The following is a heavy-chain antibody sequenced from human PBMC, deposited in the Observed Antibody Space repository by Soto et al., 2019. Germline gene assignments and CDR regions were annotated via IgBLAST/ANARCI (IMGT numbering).Heavy chain of an antibody. Sequence: QVQLQESGPGLVRPSETLSLTCTVSGGSVTTGSYNWSWIRRPPGKGLEWIGNIFFTGTTHYHPSLNNRVTMSVDTSKNQFSLTVTSVTAADTAVYYCARDGHGMDVWGQGTTVTVSS. CDR1: GGSVTTGSYN. J-gene: IGHJ6*02. CDR2: IFFTGTT. CDR3: ARDGHGMDV. V-gene: IGHV4-61*01.